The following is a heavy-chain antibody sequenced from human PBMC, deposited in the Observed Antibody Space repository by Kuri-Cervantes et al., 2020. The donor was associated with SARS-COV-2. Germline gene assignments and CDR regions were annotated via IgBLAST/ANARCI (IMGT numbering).Heavy chain of an antibody. Sequence: GGSLRLSCAASGFTFSSYGMSWVRQAPGKGLEWVSRISRNSNYIDYADSVKGRFIISRDNAKNSLDLQMNSLGPEDTAVYYCVRSFDHWGQGHLVTVSS. CDR3: VRSFDH. CDR1: GFTFSSYG. CDR2: ISRNSNYI. V-gene: IGHV3-21*01. J-gene: IGHJ4*02.